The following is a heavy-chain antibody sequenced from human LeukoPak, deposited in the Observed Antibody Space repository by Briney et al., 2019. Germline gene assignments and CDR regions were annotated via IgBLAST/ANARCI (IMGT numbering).Heavy chain of an antibody. Sequence: GGSLRLSCAASGLTFSSYSMNWVRQAPGKGLEWVAVIWYDGSNQDYADSVKGRFTISRDNSKNTLYLQVSSLRAEDTAVYYCAIDRWYDGSGYIAAFDYWGQGTLVTVS. CDR3: AIDRWYDGSGYIAAFDY. J-gene: IGHJ4*02. V-gene: IGHV3-33*08. D-gene: IGHD3-22*01. CDR1: GLTFSSYS. CDR2: IWYDGSNQ.